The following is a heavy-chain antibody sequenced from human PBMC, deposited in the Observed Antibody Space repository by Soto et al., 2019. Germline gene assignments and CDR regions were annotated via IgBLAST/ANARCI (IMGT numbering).Heavy chain of an antibody. CDR1: GGTFSSYT. J-gene: IGHJ3*02. Sequence: SVKVSCKASGGTFSSYTISWVRQAPGQGLEWMGRIIPILGIANYAQKFQGRVTITADKSTSTAYMELSSLRSEDTAVYYCARAGGYDSSGYRIDAFDIWGQGTMVTVSS. CDR3: ARAGGYDSSGYRIDAFDI. CDR2: IIPILGIA. D-gene: IGHD3-22*01. V-gene: IGHV1-69*02.